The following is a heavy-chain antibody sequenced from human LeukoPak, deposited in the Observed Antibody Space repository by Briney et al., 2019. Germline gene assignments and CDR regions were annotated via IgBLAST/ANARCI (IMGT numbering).Heavy chain of an antibody. CDR1: GFTFSSYE. CDR2: ISSSGSTI. CDR3: AREITYYYDSGSGYFDN. J-gene: IGHJ4*02. Sequence: GGSLRLSCAASGFTFSSYEMNWVRQAPGKGLEWVSYISSSGSTIYYADSVKGRLTISRDNAKKSLYLQMNNLRAEDTALYYCAREITYYYDSGSGYFDNWGQGTLVTVSS. D-gene: IGHD3-10*01. V-gene: IGHV3-48*03.